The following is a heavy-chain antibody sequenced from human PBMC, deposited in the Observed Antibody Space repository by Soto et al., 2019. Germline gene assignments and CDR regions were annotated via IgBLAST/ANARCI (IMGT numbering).Heavy chain of an antibody. CDR1: GGSISSGGNS. CDR3: GRQSKLNWFDP. Sequence: QLQLQESGSGLVKPSQTLSLTCAVSGGSISSGGNSWSWIRQPPGKGLEWIGYIYHSGSTYYNPSLKSRVTISVDRSKNQFSLKLSSVTAADTAVYYCGRQSKLNWFDPWGQGTLVTVSS. V-gene: IGHV4-30-2*01. J-gene: IGHJ5*02. CDR2: IYHSGST.